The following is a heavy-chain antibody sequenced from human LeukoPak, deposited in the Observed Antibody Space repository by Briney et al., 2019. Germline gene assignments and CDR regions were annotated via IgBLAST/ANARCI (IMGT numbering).Heavy chain of an antibody. CDR3: AKVGDCTNGVCSPTLRY. J-gene: IGHJ4*02. D-gene: IGHD2-8*01. CDR1: GFTFSSYE. V-gene: IGHV3-48*03. Sequence: PGGSLRLSCAASGFTFSSYEMNWVRQAPGKGLEWVSYISSSGSTIYYADSVKGRFTISRDNAKNSLYLQMNSLRAEDTAVYYCAKVGDCTNGVCSPTLRYWGQGTLVTVSS. CDR2: ISSSGSTI.